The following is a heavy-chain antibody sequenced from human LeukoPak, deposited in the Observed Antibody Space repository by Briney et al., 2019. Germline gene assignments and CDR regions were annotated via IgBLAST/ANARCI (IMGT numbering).Heavy chain of an antibody. J-gene: IGHJ4*02. CDR3: AGRGGNASH. Sequence: GGSLRLSCAASGFTFSSYAMHWVRQAPGKGLEWVAVISYDGSNKYYADSVKGRFTISRDNSKNTLYLQMNSLRAEDTAVYYCAGRGGNASHWGQGTLVTVSS. D-gene: IGHD1-26*01. CDR1: GFTFSSYA. V-gene: IGHV3-30-3*01. CDR2: ISYDGSNK.